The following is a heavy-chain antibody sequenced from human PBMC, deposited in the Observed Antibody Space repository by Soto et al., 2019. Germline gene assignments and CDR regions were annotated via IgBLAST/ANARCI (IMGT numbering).Heavy chain of an antibody. J-gene: IGHJ4*02. CDR1: GGSISSYY. CDR3: ARAPYGSGTKPYYFDY. D-gene: IGHD3-10*01. Sequence: PSETLSFTCTVSGGSISSYYWSWIRQPPGKGLEWIGFIYNSGSTNYNPSLKSRVTISMDTSRNQFSLILSSVTAADTAVYYCARAPYGSGTKPYYFDYWGQGTLVTVSS. CDR2: IYNSGST. V-gene: IGHV4-59*01.